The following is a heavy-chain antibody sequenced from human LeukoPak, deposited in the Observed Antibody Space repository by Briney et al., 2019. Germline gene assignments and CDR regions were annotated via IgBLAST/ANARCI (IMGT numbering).Heavy chain of an antibody. J-gene: IGHJ4*02. CDR3: AKDQRGWVPEV. CDR2: ISSSSSYI. V-gene: IGHV3-21*04. CDR1: GFTFSSYS. D-gene: IGHD1-14*01. Sequence: GGSLRLSCAASGFTFSSYSMNWVRQAPGKGLEWVSSISSSSSYIYYADSVKGRFTISRDNSKNTLYLQMNSLRAEDTAVYYCAKDQRGWVPEVWGQGTLVTVSS.